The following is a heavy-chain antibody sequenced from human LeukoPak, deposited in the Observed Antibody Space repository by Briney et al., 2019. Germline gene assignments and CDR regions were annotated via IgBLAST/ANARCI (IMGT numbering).Heavy chain of an antibody. D-gene: IGHD3-10*01. J-gene: IGHJ4*02. V-gene: IGHV4-30-4*01. CDR2: ISYSGTP. CDR3: ARVPYGSGTYYFDY. CDR1: GGSINSGDSY. Sequence: SETLSLTCTVSGGSINSGDSYWSWIRQPPGKSLEWIGYISYSGTPYYNPSPRGRVAISGDTSKNQFSLRLGSVTAADTAVYYCARVPYGSGTYYFDYWGQGILVTVSS.